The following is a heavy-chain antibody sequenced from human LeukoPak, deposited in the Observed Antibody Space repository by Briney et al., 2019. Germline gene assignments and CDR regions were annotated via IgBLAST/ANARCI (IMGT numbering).Heavy chain of an antibody. V-gene: IGHV1-8*01. D-gene: IGHD2-2*01. CDR3: AREVSSTRKYYYYGMDV. J-gene: IGHJ6*02. CDR2: MNPNSGNT. CDR1: GYTFTSYD. Sequence: ASVKVSCKASGYTFTSYDINWVRQATGQGLEWMGWMNPNSGNTGYAQKFQGRVTMTRNTSISTAYMELSSLRSEDTAVYYCAREVSSTRKYYYYGMDVWGQWTTATVSS.